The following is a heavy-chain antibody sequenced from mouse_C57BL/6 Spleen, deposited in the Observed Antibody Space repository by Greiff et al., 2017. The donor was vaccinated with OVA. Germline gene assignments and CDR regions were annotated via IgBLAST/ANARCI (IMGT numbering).Heavy chain of an antibody. D-gene: IGHD2-5*01. CDR1: GFTFSDAW. CDR3: TQAYYSNYGAY. Sequence: EVKLVESGGGLVQPGGSMKLSCAASGFTFSDAWMDWVRQSPEKGLEWVAEIRNKANNHATYYAESVKGRFTISRDDSKSSVYLQMNSLRAEDTGIYYCTQAYYSNYGAYWGQGTLVTVSA. J-gene: IGHJ3*01. CDR2: IRNKANNHAT. V-gene: IGHV6-6*01.